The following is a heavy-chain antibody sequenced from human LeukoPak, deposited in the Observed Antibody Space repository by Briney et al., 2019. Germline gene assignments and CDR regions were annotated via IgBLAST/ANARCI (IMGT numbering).Heavy chain of an antibody. J-gene: IGHJ4*02. Sequence: ASVKVSCKPSGYTFTSFGISWVRQAPGQGLEGMGWIGAYNGDTNYAQKFQGRVTMTTDTSTSTAYMDLRSLRSDDTAVYYCTRDHCRGDNCPSFDYWGQGTLVTVSS. V-gene: IGHV1-18*04. D-gene: IGHD2-15*01. CDR1: GYTFTSFG. CDR2: IGAYNGDT. CDR3: TRDHCRGDNCPSFDY.